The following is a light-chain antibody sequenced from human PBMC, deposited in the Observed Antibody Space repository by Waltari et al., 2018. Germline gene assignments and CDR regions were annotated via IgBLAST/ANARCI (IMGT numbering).Light chain of an antibody. CDR3: QQYNSYPWT. Sequence: DIQITQSPSTLSASVGDRVTITCRASQSISSWLAWYQQKPGKAPKLLIYKASSLESGVPSRFSGSGSGTEVTLTISSLQPDDFATYYCQQYNSYPWTFGQGTKVEIK. J-gene: IGKJ1*01. CDR2: KAS. CDR1: QSISSW. V-gene: IGKV1-5*03.